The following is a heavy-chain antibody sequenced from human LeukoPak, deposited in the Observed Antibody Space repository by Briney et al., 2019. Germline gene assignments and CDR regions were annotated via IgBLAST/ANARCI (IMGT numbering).Heavy chain of an antibody. V-gene: IGHV3-23*01. J-gene: IGHJ4*02. CDR3: AKGGRSSGYYWDVDY. D-gene: IGHD3-22*01. Sequence: GGSLRLSCAAPGFTFSSYAMSWVRQAPGKGLEWVSAISGSGGSTYYADSVKGRFTISRDNSKNTLYLQMNSLRAEDTAVYYCAKGGRSSGYYWDVDYWGQGTLVTVSS. CDR2: ISGSGGST. CDR1: GFTFSSYA.